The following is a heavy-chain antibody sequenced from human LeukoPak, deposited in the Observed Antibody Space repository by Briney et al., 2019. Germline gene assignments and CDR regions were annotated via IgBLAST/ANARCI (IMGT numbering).Heavy chain of an antibody. CDR3: AREDGRDGYKPRGYFDY. Sequence: GGSLRLSCVASGFTFSTYAMTWVRQAPGKGLEWVSVISGSGRSGTNYADSVKGRFTISRDNSKNTLYLQMNSLRAEDTAVYYCAREDGRDGYKPRGYFDYWGQGTLVTVSS. CDR2: ISGSGRSGT. J-gene: IGHJ4*02. D-gene: IGHD5-24*01. CDR1: GFTFSTYA. V-gene: IGHV3-23*01.